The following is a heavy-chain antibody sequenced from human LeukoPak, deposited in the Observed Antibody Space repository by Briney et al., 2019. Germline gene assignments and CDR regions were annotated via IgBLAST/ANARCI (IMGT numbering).Heavy chain of an antibody. D-gene: IGHD5-24*01. CDR3: ARDTRYGDGYKY. V-gene: IGHV3-74*01. CDR1: AFTFSSYW. CDR2: INGDGSST. J-gene: IGHJ4*02. Sequence: GGSLRLSCAASAFTFSSYWMHWVRQAPGKGLVWVSRINGDGSSTSYEDSVKGRFTISRDNAKNTLYLQMKSLRAEDTAVYYCARDTRYGDGYKYWGQGTLVTVSS.